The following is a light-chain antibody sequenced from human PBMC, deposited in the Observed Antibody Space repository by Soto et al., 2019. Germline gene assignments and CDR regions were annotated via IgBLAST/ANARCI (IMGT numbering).Light chain of an antibody. CDR3: SSYTSTSTLYV. Sequence: QSMLTQSACVSGSPGQSITISCTGTSSDAGNYNCVPWYQQHPGKVPKLMIYEVSHRPSGVSNRFSGSKSDNTASLTISGLQAEDEADYYCSSYTSTSTLYVFGTGTKVTVL. CDR1: SSDAGNYNC. V-gene: IGLV2-14*01. CDR2: EVS. J-gene: IGLJ1*01.